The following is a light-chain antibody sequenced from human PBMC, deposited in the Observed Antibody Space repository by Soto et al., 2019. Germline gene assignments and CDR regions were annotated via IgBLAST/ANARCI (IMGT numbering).Light chain of an antibody. CDR3: GTWDNSLSIYV. CDR2: EDN. V-gene: IGLV1-51*02. CDR1: SSNIGNNY. Sequence: QSALTQPPSVSAALGQKVTTSCSGTSSNIGNNYVSWYQHFPGTAPKLLIYEDNKRPSEIPDRFSGSKSGTSATLGITGLQTGDEADYYCGTWDNSLSIYVFATGTKSPS. J-gene: IGLJ1*01.